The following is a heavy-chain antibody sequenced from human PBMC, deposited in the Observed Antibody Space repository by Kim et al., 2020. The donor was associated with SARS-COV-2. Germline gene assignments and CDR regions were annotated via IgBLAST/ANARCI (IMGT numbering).Heavy chain of an antibody. CDR2: IYYSGST. V-gene: IGHV4-39*01. Sequence: SETLSLTCTVSGGPISSNSYYWGWIRQPPGKGLDWIGSIYYSGSTYYNPSLKSRVTISVDTSKNQFSLKLSSVTAAETAVYYCASIYYGSGSYHNGGYWGQGTLVTVSS. CDR1: GGPISSNSYY. D-gene: IGHD3-10*01. CDR3: ASIYYGSGSYHNGGY. J-gene: IGHJ4*02.